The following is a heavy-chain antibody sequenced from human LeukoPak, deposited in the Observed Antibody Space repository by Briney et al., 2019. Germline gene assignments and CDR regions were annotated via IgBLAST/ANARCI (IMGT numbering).Heavy chain of an antibody. V-gene: IGHV1-8*01. J-gene: IGHJ5*02. CDR1: GYTFTSYD. CDR2: MNPNSGNT. Sequence: GASVKVSCKASGYTFTSYDINWVRQATGQRLEWMGWMNPNSGNTGYAKKFQGRVTMTRNTSMSPAYMELSSLRSEDSAVYYCARGPGNNTGWSAGMPKGWFDPWGQGTLVTVSS. D-gene: IGHD6-19*01. CDR3: ARGPGNNTGWSAGMPKGWFDP.